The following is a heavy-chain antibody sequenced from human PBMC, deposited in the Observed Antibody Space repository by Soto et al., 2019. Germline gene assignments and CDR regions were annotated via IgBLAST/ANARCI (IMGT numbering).Heavy chain of an antibody. J-gene: IGHJ4*02. CDR3: TRDLNWEAY. CDR2: INPDGSEK. Sequence: EVQLVESGGGLVQPGGSLRLSCAASGFSFSNSWMTWVRQAPGKGLECLACINPDGSEKYYVDSVKGRFTVSRDNARNSLYVQMNSLRVDDTDVYYCTRDLNWEAYWGQGTLVTVSS. D-gene: IGHD7-27*01. V-gene: IGHV3-7*01. CDR1: GFSFSNSW.